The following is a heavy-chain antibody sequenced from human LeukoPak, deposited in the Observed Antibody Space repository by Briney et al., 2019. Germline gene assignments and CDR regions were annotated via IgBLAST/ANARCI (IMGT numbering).Heavy chain of an antibody. V-gene: IGHV3-74*01. D-gene: IGHD3-3*01. J-gene: IGHJ6*03. CDR2: INSDGSST. Sequence: GGSLRLSCAASGFTFSSYWTHWVRQAPGKGLVWVSRINSDGSSTSYADSVKGRFTISRDNAKNTLYLQMNSLRAEDTAVYYCARSMTYYDFWSGPYYYYMDVWGKGTTVTVSS. CDR3: ARSMTYYDFWSGPYYYYMDV. CDR1: GFTFSSYW.